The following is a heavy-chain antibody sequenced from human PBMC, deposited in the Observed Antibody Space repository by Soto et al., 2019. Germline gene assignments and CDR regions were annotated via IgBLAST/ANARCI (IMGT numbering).Heavy chain of an antibody. CDR2: IYYSGST. D-gene: IGHD4-17*01. V-gene: IGHV4-59*08. CDR3: ARLRTYGDWYFDY. CDR1: GGSISSYY. J-gene: IGHJ4*02. Sequence: SETLSLTCTVSGGSISSYYWSWIRQPPGKGLEWIGYIYYSGSTNYNPSHKSRLTISIDTSKNQFSPKLSSVIAADTAVYYCARLRTYGDWYFDYWGQGTLVTVSS.